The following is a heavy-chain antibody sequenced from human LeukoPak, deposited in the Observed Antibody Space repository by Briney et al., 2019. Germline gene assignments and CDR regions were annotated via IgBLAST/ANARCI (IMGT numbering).Heavy chain of an antibody. D-gene: IGHD6-19*01. CDR3: ARGPSSGWHKADY. V-gene: IGHV1-18*01. CDR1: GYTFTSYS. CDR2: ISSYNGNT. J-gene: IGHJ4*02. Sequence: ASVKVSCKASGYTFTSYSTNWVRRAPGQGLEWMGWISSYNGNTNYAQKLQGRVTMTTDTSTSTAHMELRSLRSDDTAVYYCARGPSSGWHKADYWGQGTLVTVSS.